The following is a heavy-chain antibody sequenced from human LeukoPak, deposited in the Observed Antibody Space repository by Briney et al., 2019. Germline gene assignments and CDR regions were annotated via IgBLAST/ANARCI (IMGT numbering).Heavy chain of an antibody. Sequence: PSETLSLTCIVSGGSISTSAYYWGWIRQPPGEGLQWIGSIYYSGNTYYNSSLKSRVTISVDTSTNQFSLKLSSVTAADTAVYYCARTYYDSSGYYQYDAFDIWGQGTMVTVSS. CDR1: GGSISTSAYY. CDR2: IYYSGNT. D-gene: IGHD3-22*01. J-gene: IGHJ3*02. V-gene: IGHV4-39*01. CDR3: ARTYYDSSGYYQYDAFDI.